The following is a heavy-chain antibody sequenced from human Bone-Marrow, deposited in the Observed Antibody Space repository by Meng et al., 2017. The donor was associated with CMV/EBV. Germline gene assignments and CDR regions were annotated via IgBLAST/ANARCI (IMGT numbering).Heavy chain of an antibody. CDR1: GFTFGDYA. CDR2: IRSKAYGGTT. V-gene: IGHV3-49*04. CDR3: TRGGRVTRAFDI. J-gene: IGHJ3*02. Sequence: GESLKISCTASGFTFGDYAMSWVRQAPGKGLEWVGFIRSKAYGGTTEYAASVKGRFTISRDDSKSIAYLQMNSLKTEDTAVYYCTRGGRVTRAFDIWGQGTMVTVSS. D-gene: IGHD2-21*02.